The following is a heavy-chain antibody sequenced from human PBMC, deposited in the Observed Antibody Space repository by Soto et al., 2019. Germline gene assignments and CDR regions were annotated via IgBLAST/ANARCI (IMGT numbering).Heavy chain of an antibody. J-gene: IGHJ4*02. V-gene: IGHV3-48*01. CDR1: GFTFSTYS. Sequence: GGSLRLSCAASGFTFSTYSMNWVRQAPGKGLEWVSYISSSSSTIFYTDSVKGRFTVSRDNAKNSLYLQMNSLRAEDTAVYYYARPTYYYDSSGPPAYWGQGTQVTVSS. CDR2: ISSSSSTI. D-gene: IGHD3-22*01. CDR3: ARPTYYYDSSGPPAY.